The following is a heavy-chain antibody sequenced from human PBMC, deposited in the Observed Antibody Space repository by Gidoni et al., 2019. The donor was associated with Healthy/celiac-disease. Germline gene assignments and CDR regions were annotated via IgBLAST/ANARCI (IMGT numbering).Heavy chain of an antibody. J-gene: IGHJ6*02. CDR2: ISSSSSYI. V-gene: IGHV3-21*01. CDR1: GFTFSSDS. D-gene: IGHD2-21*02. Sequence: EVQLVESGGGLVKPGGSLRLSCAASGFTFSSDSMNWVRQAPGKGLEWVSSISSSSSYIYYADSVKGRFTISRENAKNSLYLQMNSLRAEDTAVYYCARAYCGGDCPPGAGYYYYYGMDVWGQGTTVTVSS. CDR3: ARAYCGGDCPPGAGYYYYYGMDV.